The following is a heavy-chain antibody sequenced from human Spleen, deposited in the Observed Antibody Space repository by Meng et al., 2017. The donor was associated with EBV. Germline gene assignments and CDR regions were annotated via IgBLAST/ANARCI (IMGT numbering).Heavy chain of an antibody. Sequence: QVQLQESGPGLVKPSGTLSLTCTVSGGSISRSSYYWGWIRQPPGKGPEWIGSVYYSGSTYDNPSLKSRVTISVDTSKNQFSLKLSSVTAADTAVYYSAKGRTVARSPWFDPGGPGAMVTVS. CDR3: AKGRTVARSPWFDP. V-gene: IGHV4-39*07. D-gene: IGHD6-6*01. J-gene: IGHJ5*02. CDR2: VYYSGST. CDR1: GGSISRSSYY.